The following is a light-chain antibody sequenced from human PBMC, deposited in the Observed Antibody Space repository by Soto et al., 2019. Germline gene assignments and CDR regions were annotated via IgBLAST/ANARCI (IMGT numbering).Light chain of an antibody. CDR1: QGIRND. CDR2: AAS. CDR3: QQLNSFPFT. Sequence: AIQMTQSPSSLSASVGDRVTITCRASQGIRNDLAWYQQKPGKAPKLLIYAASTLQSGVPSRFSGSGSGTGFTLTISNLQPEDFATYYCQQLNSFPFTFGGGTKVDIK. J-gene: IGKJ4*01. V-gene: IGKV1-6*01.